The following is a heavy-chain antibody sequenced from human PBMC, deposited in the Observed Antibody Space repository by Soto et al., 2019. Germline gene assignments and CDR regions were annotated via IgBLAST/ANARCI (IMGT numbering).Heavy chain of an antibody. V-gene: IGHV1-24*01. CDR2: FDPEDGET. J-gene: IGHJ4*02. D-gene: IGHD1-1*01. CDR3: AAGGTRWLHSPFDY. Sequence: QVQLLQSGAEVKKPGASVKVSRKVSGHTLTELSMHWVRQAPGRGLEWMGGFDPEDGETISAQKFQGRVTMTEDTSTDSTYMELTSLRSEDTAVYYCAAGGTRWLHSPFDYWGQGTLVTISS. CDR1: GHTLTELS.